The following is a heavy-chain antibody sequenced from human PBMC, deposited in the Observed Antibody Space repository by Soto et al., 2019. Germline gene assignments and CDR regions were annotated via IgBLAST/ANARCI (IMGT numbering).Heavy chain of an antibody. J-gene: IGHJ6*02. CDR1: GGSISSSYW. Sequence: PSETLSLTCAVSGGSISSSYWWSWVRQPPGKGLEWMREIYHSGSTNYNPSLKSRVTISVDKSKNQFSLKLSSVTAADTAVYYCARVQSASYYYYGMDVWGQGTTVTVSS. V-gene: IGHV4-4*02. D-gene: IGHD3-9*01. CDR2: IYHSGST. CDR3: ARVQSASYYYYGMDV.